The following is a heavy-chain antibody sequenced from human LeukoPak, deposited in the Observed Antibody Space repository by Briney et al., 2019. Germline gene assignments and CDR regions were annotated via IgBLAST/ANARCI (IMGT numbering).Heavy chain of an antibody. CDR2: ITEDGTST. Sequence: PGGSLRLSCAASGFTFCNYWMHWVRQAPGKGLVWVSHITEDGTSTTYADSVKGRFTISRDNAKNSLYLQMNSLRAEDTAVYYCAELGITMIGGVWGKGTTVTISS. CDR1: GFTFCNYW. V-gene: IGHV3-74*01. D-gene: IGHD3-10*02. J-gene: IGHJ6*04. CDR3: AELGITMIGGV.